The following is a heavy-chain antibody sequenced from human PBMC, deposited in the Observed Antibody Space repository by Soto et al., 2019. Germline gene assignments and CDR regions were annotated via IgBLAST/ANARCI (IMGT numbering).Heavy chain of an antibody. D-gene: IGHD3-22*01. CDR2: IYYSGST. CDR3: AREAPGDYDSSGPVDY. J-gene: IGHJ4*02. Sequence: SETLSLTCTVSGGSISSGGYYWSWLRQHPGKGLEWIGYIYYSGSTHYNPSLKSRVTISVDTSNNQFSLKQSSVTAADTAVYYCAREAPGDYDSSGPVDYWGQGTLVTVSS. V-gene: IGHV4-31*03. CDR1: GGSISSGGYY.